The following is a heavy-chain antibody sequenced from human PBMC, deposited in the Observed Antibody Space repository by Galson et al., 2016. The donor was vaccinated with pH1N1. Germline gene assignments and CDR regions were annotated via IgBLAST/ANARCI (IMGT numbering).Heavy chain of an antibody. V-gene: IGHV3-74*01. CDR2: LRLDGTTT. J-gene: IGHJ4*02. CDR3: VRGTTAWSGFDY. CDR1: GFSLSSNS. D-gene: IGHD1-1*01. Sequence: SLRLSCAASGFSLSSNSMHWVRQSPGKGLVWVSRLRLDGTTTTYADSVKGRLTVTRDSAKNTLYLQMDSLRADDTAVYYCVRGTTAWSGFDYWGPGTLVTVSS.